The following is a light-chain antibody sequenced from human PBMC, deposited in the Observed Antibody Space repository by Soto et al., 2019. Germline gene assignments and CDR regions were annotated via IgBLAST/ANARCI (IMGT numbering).Light chain of an antibody. CDR3: QQYGGSPLT. Sequence: EIVLTQSPGTLSLSPGERATLSCRASQSVSSSYLAWYQQKPGQAPRLLIYGASSRATGIPDRFSGSGSGTDFILTIIRLEPEDFAVYYCQQYGGSPLTFGGGTKVDI. CDR1: QSVSSSY. V-gene: IGKV3-20*01. J-gene: IGKJ4*01. CDR2: GAS.